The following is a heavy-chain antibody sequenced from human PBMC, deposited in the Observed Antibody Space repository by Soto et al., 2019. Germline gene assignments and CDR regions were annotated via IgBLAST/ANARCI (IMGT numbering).Heavy chain of an antibody. CDR3: ARDIISVYGGNSGFDY. CDR2: IKQDGSEK. D-gene: IGHD2-21*02. Sequence: EVPLVESGGGLVQPGGSLRLSCAASGFTFSSYWMSWVRQAPGKGLEWVANIKQDGSEKYYVDSVKGRFTISRDNAKNSLYLQMNSLRAEDTAVYYCARDIISVYGGNSGFDYWGQGTLVTVSS. J-gene: IGHJ4*02. V-gene: IGHV3-7*01. CDR1: GFTFSSYW.